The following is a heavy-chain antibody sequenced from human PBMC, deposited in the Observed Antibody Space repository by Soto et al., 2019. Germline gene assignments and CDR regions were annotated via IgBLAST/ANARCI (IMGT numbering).Heavy chain of an antibody. CDR2: ISAYNGNT. CDR1: GYTFTSYG. CDR3: ARHKPPTYYYDSSGYPGDY. V-gene: IGHV1-18*01. J-gene: IGHJ4*02. Sequence: ASVKVSCKASGYTFTSYGISWVRQAPGQGLEWMGWISAYNGNTNYAQKLQGRVTMTTDTSTSTAYMELRSLRSDDTAVYYCARHKPPTYYYDSSGYPGDYWGQGTLVTVSS. D-gene: IGHD3-22*01.